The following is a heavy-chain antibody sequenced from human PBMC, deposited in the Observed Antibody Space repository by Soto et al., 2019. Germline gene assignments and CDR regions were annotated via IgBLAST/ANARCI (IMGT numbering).Heavy chain of an antibody. Sequence: GGSLRLCCAASGVTCSDYYSSWIRQAPGKGLEWVSYISGSGGTIHYADSVRGRFTISRDNTKNSLYLQMNSLRADDTAVYYCARHILFGSRLDYWGQGTLGTVPS. D-gene: IGHD3-9*01. J-gene: IGHJ4*02. CDR2: ISGSGGTI. CDR3: ARHILFGSRLDY. V-gene: IGHV3-11*01. CDR1: GVTCSDYY.